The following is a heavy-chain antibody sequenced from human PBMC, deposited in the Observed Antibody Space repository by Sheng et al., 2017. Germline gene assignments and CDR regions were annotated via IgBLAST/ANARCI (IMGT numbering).Heavy chain of an antibody. J-gene: IGHJ6*02. CDR2: IYHSGST. D-gene: IGHD4-17*01. CDR3: ARKGFXYGDYYYYYGMDV. V-gene: IGHV4-38-2*01. Sequence: QVQLQESGPGLVKPSETLSLTCAVSGYSISSGYYWGWIRQPPGKGLEWIGSIYHSGSTYYNPSLKSRVTISVDTSKNQFSLKLSSVTAADTAVYYCARKGFXYGDYYYYYGMDVWGQGDHGHRLL. CDR1: GYSISSGYY.